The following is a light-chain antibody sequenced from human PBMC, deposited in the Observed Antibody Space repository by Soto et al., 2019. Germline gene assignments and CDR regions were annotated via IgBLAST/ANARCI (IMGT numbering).Light chain of an antibody. V-gene: IGKV3-20*01. CDR2: GAS. Sequence: EIMLTQYPGNLSLSPGERATLSCRASQSVNSRRLAWYQQKPGQAPRFLIYGASTRPIGIPDRFIVSGSGTDFTLSISRMEPEDFGVDDCQQYGSSLIFGQGTRLEIK. CDR1: QSVNSRR. CDR3: QQYGSSLI. J-gene: IGKJ5*01.